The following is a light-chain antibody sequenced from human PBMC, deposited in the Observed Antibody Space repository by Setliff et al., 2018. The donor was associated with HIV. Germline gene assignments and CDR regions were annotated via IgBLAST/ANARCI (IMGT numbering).Light chain of an antibody. CDR3: SSYTSSSTLV. Sequence: QSVLTQPASVSGSPGQSITISCTGTSSGIAIYNFVSWYQHHPGKAPKLIIYDVSNRPSGVSNRFSGSKSGNTASLTISGLQAEDESDYYCSSYTSSSTLVVGTGTKVTVL. CDR1: SSGIAIYNF. CDR2: DVS. V-gene: IGLV2-14*03. J-gene: IGLJ1*01.